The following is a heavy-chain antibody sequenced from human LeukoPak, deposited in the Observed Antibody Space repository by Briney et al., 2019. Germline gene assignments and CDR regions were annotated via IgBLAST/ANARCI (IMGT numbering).Heavy chain of an antibody. J-gene: IGHJ4*02. CDR3: ARAAKYSSSLFY. D-gene: IGHD6-6*01. CDR2: ISAYNGNT. CDR1: GYTFTSYD. V-gene: IGHV1-18*01. Sequence: ASVKVSSKAPGYTFTSYDINWVRQAPGQGLEWMGWISAYNGNTNYAQKLQGRVTMTTDTSTSTAYMELRSLRSDDTAVYYCARAAKYSSSLFYWGQGTLVTVSS.